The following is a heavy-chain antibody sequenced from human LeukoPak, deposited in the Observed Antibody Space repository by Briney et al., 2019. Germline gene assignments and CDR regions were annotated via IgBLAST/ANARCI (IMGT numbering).Heavy chain of an antibody. V-gene: IGHV4-34*01. J-gene: IGHJ5*02. CDR2: INHSGST. D-gene: IGHD3-22*01. Sequence: PSETLSLTCAVYGGSFNGYYWSWIRQPPGKGLEWIGEINHSGSTNYNPSLKSRVTISVDTSKNQFSLKLSSVTAADTAVYYCARDRLSTYYYDSSGYAPRWFDPWGQGTLVTVSS. CDR3: ARDRLSTYYYDSSGYAPRWFDP. CDR1: GGSFNGYY.